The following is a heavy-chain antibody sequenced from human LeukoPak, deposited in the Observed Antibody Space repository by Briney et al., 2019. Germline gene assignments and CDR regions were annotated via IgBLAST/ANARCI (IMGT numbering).Heavy chain of an antibody. CDR1: GFSFSSHW. CDR2: ITNDGSNT. Sequence: GGSLRLSCEASGFSFSSHWMHWVRQSPGKGLVWVSRITNDGSNTVYADSVEGRFTISRDNARNTLYLQMNSLRAEDTAVYYCARLLVYNSGGEAFDHWGQGTLVTVSS. V-gene: IGHV3-74*01. CDR3: ARLLVYNSGGEAFDH. D-gene: IGHD1-20*01. J-gene: IGHJ4*02.